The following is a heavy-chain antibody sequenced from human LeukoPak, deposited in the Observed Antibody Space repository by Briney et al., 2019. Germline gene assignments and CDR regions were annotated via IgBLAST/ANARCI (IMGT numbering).Heavy chain of an antibody. Sequence: GGSLRLSCAASGFTFSSYWMSWVRQAPGKGLEWVANINQDGSEKYSVDSVKGRFTISRDNAKNSLYLQMNSLRAEDTAVYYCARANGDYGGDLDYWGQGTLVTVSS. CDR3: ARANGDYGGDLDY. D-gene: IGHD4-17*01. J-gene: IGHJ4*02. CDR2: INQDGSEK. V-gene: IGHV3-7*01. CDR1: GFTFSSYW.